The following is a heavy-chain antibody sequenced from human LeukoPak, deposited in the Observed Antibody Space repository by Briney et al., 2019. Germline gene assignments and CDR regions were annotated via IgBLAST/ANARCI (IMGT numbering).Heavy chain of an antibody. CDR1: GYTFTGYY. Sequence: ASVKVSCKASGYTFTGYYMHWVRQAPGQGLEWMGWINPNSGGTNYAQKFQGRVTMTRDTSISTAYMELSRLRSDDTAVYYCASSKDDFWSGYRPYYYYYMDVWGKGTTVTVSS. D-gene: IGHD3-3*01. CDR2: INPNSGGT. CDR3: ASSKDDFWSGYRPYYYYYMDV. V-gene: IGHV1-2*02. J-gene: IGHJ6*03.